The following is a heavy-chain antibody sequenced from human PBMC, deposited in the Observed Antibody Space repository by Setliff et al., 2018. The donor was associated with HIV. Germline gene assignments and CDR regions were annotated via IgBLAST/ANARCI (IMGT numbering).Heavy chain of an antibody. CDR3: ARGLSFYDPGGFDY. CDR2: IYTSGST. V-gene: IGHV4-4*09. Sequence: TSETLSLTCTVSGGSISSYYWSWIRQPPGKGLEWLGHIYTSGSTNYNPSLKSRVTMSVDTSKNQFSLKLSSVTAADTAVYYCARGLSFYDPGGFDYWGQGTLVTVSS. CDR1: GGSISSYY. J-gene: IGHJ4*02. D-gene: IGHD3-22*01.